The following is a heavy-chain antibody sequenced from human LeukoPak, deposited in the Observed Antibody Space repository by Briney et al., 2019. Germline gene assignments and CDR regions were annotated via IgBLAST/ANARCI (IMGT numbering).Heavy chain of an antibody. J-gene: IGHJ4*02. D-gene: IGHD2-2*01. CDR1: GFTFGDYA. CDR3: TRAPHPRCSSSGCYLDY. V-gene: IGHV3-49*04. Sequence: GGSLRLSCSTSGFTFGDYAMSWVRQAPGKGLVGVGFIQAKAYGGVTKYAASVNGRFSISRDDSQSIANLQMNDLKTEDTAVYYCTRAPHPRCSSSGCYLDYWGQGTLVTVSS. CDR2: IQAKAYGGVT.